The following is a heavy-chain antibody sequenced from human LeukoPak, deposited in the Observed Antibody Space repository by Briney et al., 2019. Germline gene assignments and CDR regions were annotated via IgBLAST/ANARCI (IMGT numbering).Heavy chain of an antibody. CDR1: GFTFSSYG. Sequence: GGSLRLSCAASGFTFSSYGMHWVRQAPGKGLEWVAVILYDGINKYYADSVMGRFTISRDNSKNTLYLQMNSLRAEDTAVYYCAKVILGGYYDSSGYYEDYWGQGTLVTVSS. D-gene: IGHD3-22*01. CDR2: ILYDGINK. J-gene: IGHJ4*02. V-gene: IGHV3-30*18. CDR3: AKVILGGYYDSSGYYEDY.